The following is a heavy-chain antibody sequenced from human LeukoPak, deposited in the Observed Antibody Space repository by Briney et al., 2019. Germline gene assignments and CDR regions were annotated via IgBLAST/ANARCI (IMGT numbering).Heavy chain of an antibody. CDR1: GYTFTSYG. CDR3: ARDRCGGDCATPYYYMDV. V-gene: IGHV1-18*01. CDR2: ISAYNGNT. D-gene: IGHD2-21*01. J-gene: IGHJ6*03. Sequence: ASVKVSCKASGYTFTSYGISWVRQAPGQGLEWMGWISAYNGNTNYAQKLQGRVTMTTDTSTSTAYMELRSLRSDDTAVYYCARDRCGGDCATPYYYMDVWGKGTTVTVTS.